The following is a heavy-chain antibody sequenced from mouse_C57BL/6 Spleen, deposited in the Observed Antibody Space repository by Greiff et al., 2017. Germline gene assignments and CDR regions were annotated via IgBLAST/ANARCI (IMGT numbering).Heavy chain of an antibody. CDR1: GYTFTDYY. Sequence: EVQLQQSGPELVKPGASVKISCKASGYTFTDYYMNWVKQSHGKSLEWIGDINPNNGGTSYNQKFKGKATLTVDKSSSTAYMELRSLTSEDSAVYYCARIVEGRGFDYWGQGTTLTVSS. V-gene: IGHV1-26*01. D-gene: IGHD3-3*01. J-gene: IGHJ2*01. CDR3: ARIVEGRGFDY. CDR2: INPNNGGT.